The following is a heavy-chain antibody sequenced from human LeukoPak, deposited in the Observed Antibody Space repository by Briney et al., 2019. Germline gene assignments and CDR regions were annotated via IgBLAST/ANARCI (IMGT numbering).Heavy chain of an antibody. Sequence: GGSLRLSCAASGFSSSTHGMHWVRQAPGKGLEWVAGMWHDGTREDYADSVKGRFTISRDLSKNTLNLQMNSLRVEDTAMFYCARDLSYGSLDFRGQGTLVTVSS. CDR1: GFSSSTHG. CDR2: MWHDGTRE. D-gene: IGHD1-26*01. CDR3: ARDLSYGSLDF. J-gene: IGHJ4*02. V-gene: IGHV3-33*01.